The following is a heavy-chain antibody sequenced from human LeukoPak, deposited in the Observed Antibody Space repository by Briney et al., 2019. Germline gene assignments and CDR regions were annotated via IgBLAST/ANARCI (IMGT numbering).Heavy chain of an antibody. Sequence: SETLSLTCTVSGGSISSSSYYWGWIRQPPGKGLEWIGSIYYSGSTYYNPSLKSRVTISVDTSKNQFSLKLSSVTAADTAVYYCARECVAGEFDYWGQGTLVTVSS. CDR3: ARECVAGEFDY. CDR1: GGSISSSSYY. CDR2: IYYSGST. V-gene: IGHV4-39*07. D-gene: IGHD6-19*01. J-gene: IGHJ4*02.